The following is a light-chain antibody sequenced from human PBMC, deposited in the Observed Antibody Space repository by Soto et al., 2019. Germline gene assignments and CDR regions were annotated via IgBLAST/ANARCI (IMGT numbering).Light chain of an antibody. V-gene: IGLV1-40*01. CDR1: GATSD. Sequence: QSVLTQPPSVSGAPGQRVTISCIGATSDVHWYQHLPGTAPKLLIYGNNNRPSGVPDRFSGSTSGTSASLAITGLQAEDEADYYCQSFDSSLSALYVFGTGTKLTVL. CDR3: QSFDSSLSALYV. CDR2: GNN. J-gene: IGLJ1*01.